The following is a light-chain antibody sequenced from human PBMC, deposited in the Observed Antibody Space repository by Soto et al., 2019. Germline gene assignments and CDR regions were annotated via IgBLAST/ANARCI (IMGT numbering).Light chain of an antibody. CDR2: TNT. V-gene: IGLV1-44*01. CDR3: AAWDDSLNGFYV. Sequence: QSVLTQPPSASGTPGQRITISCSGSSXNVGGNPVNWYQHVPTTAPKLLIYTNTQRPSGVPDRFSGSKSGTSASLAISGLQSEDEADYYCAAWDDSLNGFYVFGTGTKVTVL. CDR1: SXNVGGNP. J-gene: IGLJ1*01.